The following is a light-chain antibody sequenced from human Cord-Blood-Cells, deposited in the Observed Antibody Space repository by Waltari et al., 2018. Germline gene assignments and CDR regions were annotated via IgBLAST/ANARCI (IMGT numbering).Light chain of an antibody. V-gene: IGKV1-39*01. CDR3: QQSYSTPRT. CDR1: QSISSY. CDR2: AAS. Sequence: DIQMTQSQSSLSASVGDRVTITCRASQSISSYLNWYQQKPGKAPKLRIYAASSLQSGVPSRFSGSGSGTDFTLTISSLQPEDFATYYCQQSYSTPRTFGQGTKREIK. J-gene: IGKJ2*01.